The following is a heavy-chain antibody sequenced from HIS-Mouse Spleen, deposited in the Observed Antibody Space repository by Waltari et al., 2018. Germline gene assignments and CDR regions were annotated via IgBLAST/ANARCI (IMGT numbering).Heavy chain of an antibody. Sequence: QLQLQESGPGLVKPSETLSLTCTVSGGSISSSSYYWGWIRQPPGKGLEWIGSIYYSGRAYYNPSRKSRVTISVDTSKNQFSLKLSAVTAADTAVYYCARGAIEMGRADAFDIWGQGTMVTVSS. J-gene: IGHJ3*02. CDR2: IYYSGRA. CDR3: ARGAIEMGRADAFDI. V-gene: IGHV4-39*07. CDR1: GGSISSSSYY.